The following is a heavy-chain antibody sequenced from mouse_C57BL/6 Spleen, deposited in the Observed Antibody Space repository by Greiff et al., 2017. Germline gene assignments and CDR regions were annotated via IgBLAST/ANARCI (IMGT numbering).Heavy chain of an antibody. CDR3: ARDLYYGSSYAMDY. CDR1: GYSITSGYY. D-gene: IGHD1-1*01. Sequence: EVQLVESGPGLVKPSQSLSLTCSVTGYSITSGYYWNWIRQFPGNKLEWMGYISYDGSNNYNPSLKNRISITRDTSKNQFFLKLNSVTTEDTATYYCARDLYYGSSYAMDYWGQGTSVTVSS. J-gene: IGHJ4*01. CDR2: ISYDGSN. V-gene: IGHV3-6*01.